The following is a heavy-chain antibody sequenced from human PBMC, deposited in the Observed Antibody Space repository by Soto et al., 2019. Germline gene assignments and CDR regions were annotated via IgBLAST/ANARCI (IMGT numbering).Heavy chain of an antibody. CDR2: IIPIFGTA. V-gene: IGHV1-69*01. CDR1: GGTFSSYA. CDR3: ARSPYYYGSGSYIY. J-gene: IGHJ4*02. D-gene: IGHD3-10*01. Sequence: QVQLVQSGAEVKKPGSSVKVSCKASGGTFSSYAISWVRQAPGQGLEWMGGIIPIFGTANYAQKFQGRVTITADESTSTAHMELSSLRSEDTAVYYCARSPYYYGSGSYIYWGQGTLVTVSS.